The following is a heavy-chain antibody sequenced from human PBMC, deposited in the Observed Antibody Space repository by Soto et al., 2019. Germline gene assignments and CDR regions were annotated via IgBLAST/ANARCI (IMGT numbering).Heavy chain of an antibody. Sequence: EAQLVESGGGLLKPGGSLRLSCAASGFTFRSYTMDWVRQAPGKGLEWVSSISSSSSDIYYADSVKGRFTVSRDNAKNSLYLQMNSLRAEDTAVYYCASLVAAPSSFSSYYYGMDVWGQGTTVTVSS. CDR3: ASLVAAPSSFSSYYYGMDV. D-gene: IGHD6-6*01. V-gene: IGHV3-21*01. J-gene: IGHJ6*02. CDR2: ISSSSSDI. CDR1: GFTFRSYT.